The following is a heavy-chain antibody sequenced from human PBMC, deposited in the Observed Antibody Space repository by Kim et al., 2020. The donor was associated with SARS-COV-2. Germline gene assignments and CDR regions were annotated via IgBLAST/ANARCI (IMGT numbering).Heavy chain of an antibody. J-gene: IGHJ4*02. CDR3: ARGATSDKYYFDY. V-gene: IGHV3-11*04. D-gene: IGHD5-12*01. Sequence: ADTVKGRFTISRDNAKNSLYLQMNSRRAEDTAVYYCARGATSDKYYFDYWGQGTLVTVSS.